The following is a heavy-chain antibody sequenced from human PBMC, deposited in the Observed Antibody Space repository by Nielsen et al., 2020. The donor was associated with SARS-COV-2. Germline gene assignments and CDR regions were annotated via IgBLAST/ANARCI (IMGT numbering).Heavy chain of an antibody. CDR3: AKDHMVRGPNQNRGYYYYYMDV. Sequence: GGSLRLSCAASGFTFSSYGMHWVRQAPGKGLEWVAVISYDGSNKYYADSVKGRFTISRDNSKNTLYLQMNGLRAEDTAVYYCAKDHMVRGPNQNRGYYYYYMDVWGKGTKVTVSS. V-gene: IGHV3-30*18. CDR2: ISYDGSNK. D-gene: IGHD3-10*01. J-gene: IGHJ6*03. CDR1: GFTFSSYG.